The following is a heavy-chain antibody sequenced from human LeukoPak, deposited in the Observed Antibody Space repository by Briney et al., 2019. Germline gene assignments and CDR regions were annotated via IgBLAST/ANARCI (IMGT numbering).Heavy chain of an antibody. V-gene: IGHV1-2*02. J-gene: IGHJ4*02. Sequence: ASVKVSCKASGYTFTRYYMHWVRQAPGQGLEWMGWINPNSGGTNYAQKFQGRVTMTRDTSISTAYMELSRLRSDDTAVYYCARVRQPIFGVVIIPPPDFDYWGQGTLVTVSS. CDR1: GYTFTRYY. D-gene: IGHD3-3*01. CDR3: ARVRQPIFGVVIIPPPDFDY. CDR2: INPNSGGT.